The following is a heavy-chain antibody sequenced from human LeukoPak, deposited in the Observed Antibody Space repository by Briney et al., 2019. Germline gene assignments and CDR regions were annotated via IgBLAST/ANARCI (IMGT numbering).Heavy chain of an antibody. V-gene: IGHV5-51*01. Sequence: GESLKISCKGSGYRFTSYWIGWVRPMPGKGLEWMGIIYPGDSDTRYSPSFQGQVTISADKSISTAYLQWSSLKASDTAMYYCARLPYYDILTGHGAFDIWGQGTMVTVSS. CDR1: GYRFTSYW. CDR2: IYPGDSDT. D-gene: IGHD3-9*01. CDR3: ARLPYYDILTGHGAFDI. J-gene: IGHJ3*02.